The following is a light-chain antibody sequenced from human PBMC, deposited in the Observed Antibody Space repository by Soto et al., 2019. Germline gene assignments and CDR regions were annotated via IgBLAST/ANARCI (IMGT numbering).Light chain of an antibody. V-gene: IGKV3-11*01. Sequence: EIVLTQSPATLSLSPGERATLSCRASQSVGGFLAWYQQKSGQAPRLLIYDTSKRATGIPARFSGSGSGTDFTLTFSSLEPEDFAIYHCQHRSNWPPMYTFGQGTKLEIK. CDR3: QHRSNWPPMYT. CDR1: QSVGGF. CDR2: DTS. J-gene: IGKJ2*01.